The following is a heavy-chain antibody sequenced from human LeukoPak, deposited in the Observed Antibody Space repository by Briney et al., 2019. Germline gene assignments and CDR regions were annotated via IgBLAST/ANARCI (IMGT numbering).Heavy chain of an antibody. Sequence: PGGSLRLSCADSGFTFSSHWMHWVRQAPGKGLVWVSSISSSSTYIYYTDSVKGRFTISRDNAKNSLYLQMNSLRVEDTAVYYCARGWVTTPFDSWGQGTLVTVSS. J-gene: IGHJ4*02. V-gene: IGHV3-21*01. CDR2: ISSSSTYI. CDR3: ARGWVTTPFDS. CDR1: GFTFSSHW. D-gene: IGHD3-22*01.